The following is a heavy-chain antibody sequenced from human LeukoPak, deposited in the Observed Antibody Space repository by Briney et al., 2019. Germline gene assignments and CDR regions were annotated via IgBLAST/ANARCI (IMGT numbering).Heavy chain of an antibody. CDR2: ISGSGGST. Sequence: GGSLRLSCAASGFTFSSYSMNWVRQASGKGLEWVSAISGSGGSTYYADSVKGRFTISRDNSKNTLYLQMNSLRAEDTAVYYCAKVLEVTTWAFDIWGQGTMVTVSS. CDR1: GFTFSSYS. J-gene: IGHJ3*02. D-gene: IGHD4-17*01. CDR3: AKVLEVTTWAFDI. V-gene: IGHV3-23*01.